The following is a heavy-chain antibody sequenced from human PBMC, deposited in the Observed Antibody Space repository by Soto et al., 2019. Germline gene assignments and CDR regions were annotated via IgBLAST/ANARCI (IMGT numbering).Heavy chain of an antibody. J-gene: IGHJ5*02. CDR2: INHSGST. Sequence: PSETLSLTCAVYGGSFSGYYWSWIRQPPGKGLEWIGEINHSGSTNYNPSLKSRVTISVDTSKNQFSLKLSSVTAAGTAVYYCARGSRYDYIWGSYLVDKRPRGPWGQGTLVTVSS. V-gene: IGHV4-34*01. CDR3: ARGSRYDYIWGSYLVDKRPRGP. D-gene: IGHD3-16*02. CDR1: GGSFSGYY.